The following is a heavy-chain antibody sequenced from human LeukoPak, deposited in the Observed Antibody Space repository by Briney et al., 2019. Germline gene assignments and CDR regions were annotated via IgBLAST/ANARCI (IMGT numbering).Heavy chain of an antibody. V-gene: IGHV3-7*01. J-gene: IGHJ6*03. D-gene: IGHD3-9*01. CDR3: ARVFLGARSGFVWLLKLVGSYYYMDV. CDR1: GFTFSSYG. Sequence: GGSLRLSCAASGFTFSSYGMHWVRQAPGRGREWVGNIKQEGSEKYYVDSVKGRFTLSRDNAKNALYLQMNSLRDEDTAVYYCARVFLGARSGFVWLLKLVGSYYYMDVWGKGTTVTVSS. CDR2: IKQEGSEK.